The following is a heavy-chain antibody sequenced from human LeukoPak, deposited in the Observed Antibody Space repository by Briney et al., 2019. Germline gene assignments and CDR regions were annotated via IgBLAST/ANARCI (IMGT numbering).Heavy chain of an antibody. J-gene: IGHJ5*02. CDR2: ISAYNGNT. CDR3: ARTYSSSWYDWFDP. CDR1: GYTFTSYG. V-gene: IGHV1-18*01. D-gene: IGHD6-13*01. Sequence: ASVKVSCEASGYTFTSYGISWVRQAPGQGLEWMGWISAYNGNTNYAQKLQGRVTMTTDTSTSTAYMELRSLRSDDTAVYYCARTYSSSWYDWFDPWGQGTLVTVSS.